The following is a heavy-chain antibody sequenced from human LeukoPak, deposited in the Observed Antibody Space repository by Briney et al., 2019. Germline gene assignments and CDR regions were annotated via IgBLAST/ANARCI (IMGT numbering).Heavy chain of an antibody. CDR1: GDSMSSNRYY. D-gene: IGHD5-24*01. CDR2: FYYRGSP. V-gene: IGHV4-39*07. CDR3: AREERWLQRLGDAFDI. Sequence: SETLSLTCTVSGDSMSSNRYYWGWLRQPPGQVLEWIGSFYYRGSPYYNPSLKSRVTISVDTSKNQFSLKLSSVTAADTAVYYCAREERWLQRLGDAFDIWGQGTMVTVSS. J-gene: IGHJ3*02.